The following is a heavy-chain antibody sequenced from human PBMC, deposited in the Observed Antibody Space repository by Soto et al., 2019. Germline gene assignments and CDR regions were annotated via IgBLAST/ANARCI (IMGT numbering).Heavy chain of an antibody. CDR1: GFTFSDHW. CDR3: ARGNCSGDTCFFGGTH. Sequence: EVQLAESGGVLVQPGGSLRLSCVASGFTFSDHWMHWVRQAPGKGLVWVSRINSGGSRTNYADSVKGRFTIFRDNAKNTLYLEMNSLSVEDTAVYYCARGNCSGDTCFFGGTHWGRGTLVTVSS. CDR2: INSGGSRT. J-gene: IGHJ4*02. D-gene: IGHD2-21*02. V-gene: IGHV3-74*01.